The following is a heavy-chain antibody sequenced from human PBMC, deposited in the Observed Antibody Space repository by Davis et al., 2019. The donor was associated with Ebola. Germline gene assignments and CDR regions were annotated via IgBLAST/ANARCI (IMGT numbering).Heavy chain of an antibody. CDR1: GFTVSSNY. CDR2: IYSGGST. Sequence: GESLKISCAASGFTVSSNYMSWVRQAPGKGLEWVSVIYSGGSTYYADSVKGRFTISRDNSKNTLYLQMNSLRAEDTAVYYCARAPTAMGTGLDYWGQGTLVTVSS. V-gene: IGHV3-53*01. CDR3: ARAPTAMGTGLDY. D-gene: IGHD5-18*01. J-gene: IGHJ4*02.